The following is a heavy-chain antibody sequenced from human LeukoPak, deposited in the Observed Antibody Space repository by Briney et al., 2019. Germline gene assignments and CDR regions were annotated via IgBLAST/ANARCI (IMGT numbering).Heavy chain of an antibody. CDR3: ARGVYSGYERDDAFDI. CDR1: GFTFSSYA. D-gene: IGHD5-12*01. V-gene: IGHV3-30*04. Sequence: GGSLRLSCAASGFTFSSYAMHWVRQAPGKGLEWVAVISYDGSNKYYADSVKGRFTISRDNSKNTLYLQMNGLRAEDAAVYYCARGVYSGYERDDAFDIWGQGTMVTVSS. J-gene: IGHJ3*02. CDR2: ISYDGSNK.